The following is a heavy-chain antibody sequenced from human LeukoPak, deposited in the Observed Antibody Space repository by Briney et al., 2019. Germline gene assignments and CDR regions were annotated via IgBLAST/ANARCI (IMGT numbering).Heavy chain of an antibody. CDR3: AKQAYSYGIDY. V-gene: IGHV3-33*06. J-gene: IGHJ4*02. D-gene: IGHD5-18*01. Sequence: WGSLRLSCAASGFTFSSYGMHWVRQAPGKGREWVGVIWYDGSKKYYAGSVKGRFTISRDNSKNTLYLQMNSLRAEDTAVYFCAKQAYSYGIDYWGQGTLVTVSS. CDR1: GFTFSSYG. CDR2: IWYDGSKK.